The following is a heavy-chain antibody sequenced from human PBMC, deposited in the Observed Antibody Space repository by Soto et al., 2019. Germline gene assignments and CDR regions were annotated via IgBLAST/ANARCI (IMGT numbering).Heavy chain of an antibody. J-gene: IGHJ5*02. CDR2: IHHSGSF. CDR3: VSNDWYRFDP. V-gene: IGHV4-4*02. Sequence: QVQLQESGPGLVNPSGTLSLTCAVSGGSITSNWWSWVRQPPGKGLEWIGEIHHSGSFNYNPSLRXRVTISIDKSKNQLSLNLTSVTAADTAVHYCVSNDWYRFDPWGQGTLVTVSS. D-gene: IGHD3-9*01. CDR1: GGSITSNW.